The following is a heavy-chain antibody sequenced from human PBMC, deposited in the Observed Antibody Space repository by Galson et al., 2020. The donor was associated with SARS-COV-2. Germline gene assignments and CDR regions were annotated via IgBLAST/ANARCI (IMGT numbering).Heavy chain of an antibody. D-gene: IGHD1-26*01. J-gene: IGHJ4*02. Sequence: GGSLRLSCAVSGFTVSSFEMSWVRQAPGKGLEWLSYISNRGSTIHYGDSVKGRFTISRDNSKNTLYLQMNSLRAEDTAVYYCARDLEEWELLYPFDYWGQGTLLTLSS. CDR1: GFTVSSFE. V-gene: IGHV3-48*03. CDR3: ARDLEEWELLYPFDY. CDR2: ISNRGSTI.